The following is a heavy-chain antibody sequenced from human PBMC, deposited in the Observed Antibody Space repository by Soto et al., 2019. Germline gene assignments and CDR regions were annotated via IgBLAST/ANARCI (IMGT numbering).Heavy chain of an antibody. D-gene: IGHD2-15*01. CDR1: GGSISSTSYY. Sequence: QLQLQESGPGLVKPSETLSLTCTVSGGSISSTSYYWGWIRQPPGKGLEWIASIYYGGNTYYNPSLKSRATISVDTSKNQFSLRLSSVTAADTAVYYCARQVRFCVGGSCYLYFDYWGQGTLVTVSS. CDR3: ARQVRFCVGGSCYLYFDY. J-gene: IGHJ4*02. CDR2: IYYGGNT. V-gene: IGHV4-39*01.